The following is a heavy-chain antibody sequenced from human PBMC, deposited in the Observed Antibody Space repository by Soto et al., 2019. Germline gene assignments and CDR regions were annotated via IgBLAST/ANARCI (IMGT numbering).Heavy chain of an antibody. CDR2: IYYTGHT. V-gene: IGHV4-31*03. D-gene: IGHD2-8*01. Sequence: QVQLQESGPGLVKPSQTLSLTCSVSGGYISSGGNYWSWIRQHPGKGLEWIGFIYYTGHTKYNAAHKSRVNISGDMSQNQFSLTLTSVTAADTAVYYCAREDINESFFDSWGPGILVTGSS. J-gene: IGHJ4*02. CDR3: AREDINESFFDS. CDR1: GGYISSGGNY.